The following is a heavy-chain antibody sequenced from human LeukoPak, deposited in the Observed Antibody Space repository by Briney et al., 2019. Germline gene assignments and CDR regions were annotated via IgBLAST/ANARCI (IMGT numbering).Heavy chain of an antibody. CDR2: INHSGST. V-gene: IGHV4-34*01. CDR3: ARATTRRAGGDCYSH. CDR1: GVSFSGYY. Sequence: SETLSLTCAVYGVSFSGYYWSWIRQPPGKGLEWIGEINHSGSTNYNPSLKSRVTIPVDTSKNQFSLKLSSVTAADTAVYYCARATTRRAGGDCYSHWGQGTLVTVSS. D-gene: IGHD2-21*02. J-gene: IGHJ4*02.